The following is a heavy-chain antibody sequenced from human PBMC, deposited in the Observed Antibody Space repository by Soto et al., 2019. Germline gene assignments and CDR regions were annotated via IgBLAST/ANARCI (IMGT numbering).Heavy chain of an antibody. CDR2: ISIYHDYT. CDR3: ARNWSVSGMDA. V-gene: IGHV1-18*04. J-gene: IGHJ6*02. Sequence: ASVKVSCKASGYIFTIYGISCVRQAPVQWLEWMGCISIYHDYTHSAQKFQGRVTMTTDTSTTTAYMELRSLTSDDTAVYYCARNWSVSGMDAWGQGTTVTVSS. D-gene: IGHD3-3*01. CDR1: GYIFTIYG.